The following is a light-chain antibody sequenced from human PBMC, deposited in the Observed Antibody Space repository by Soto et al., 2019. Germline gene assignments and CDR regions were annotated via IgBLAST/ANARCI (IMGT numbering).Light chain of an antibody. CDR3: QQYNNWPPVT. CDR1: QSVSSN. J-gene: IGKJ4*01. V-gene: IGKV3-15*01. Sequence: EIVMTQSPATLSVSPGERATLSCRASQSVSSNLAWYQQKPGQAPRLLIYGASTRATGIPARFSGSGSGTDFTLTISTLQSEDFAVYYCQQYNNWPPVTFGGGTKVEIK. CDR2: GAS.